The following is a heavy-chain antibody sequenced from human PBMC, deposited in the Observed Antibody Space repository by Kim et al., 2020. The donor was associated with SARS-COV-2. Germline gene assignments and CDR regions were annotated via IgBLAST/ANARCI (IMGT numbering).Heavy chain of an antibody. V-gene: IGHV4-31*03. D-gene: IGHD5-12*01. CDR3: AREGLLRGYSGYDGLGGMDV. CDR1: GGSISSGGYY. CDR2: IYYSGST. J-gene: IGHJ6*02. Sequence: SETLSLTCTVSGGSISSGGYYWSWIRQHPGKGLEWIGYIYYSGSTYYNPSLKSRVTISVDTSKNQFSLKLSSVTAADTAVYYCAREGLLRGYSGYDGLGGMDVWGQGTTVTVSS.